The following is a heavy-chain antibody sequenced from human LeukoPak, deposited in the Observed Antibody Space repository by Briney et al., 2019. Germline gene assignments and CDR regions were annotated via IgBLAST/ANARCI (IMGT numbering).Heavy chain of an antibody. CDR2: IYSGGRT. J-gene: IGHJ4*02. V-gene: IGHV3-66*01. Sequence: PGGSLRLSCAASGFTVSSNYMSWVRQAPGKGLEWVSVIYSGGRTYYADSVKGRFTISGDNSKNKLYLQMNSLRAEDTAVYYCSKDTGVDSGRYYGGPDYWGQGTLVTVSS. CDR1: GFTVSSNY. D-gene: IGHD1-26*01. CDR3: SKDTGVDSGRYYGGPDY.